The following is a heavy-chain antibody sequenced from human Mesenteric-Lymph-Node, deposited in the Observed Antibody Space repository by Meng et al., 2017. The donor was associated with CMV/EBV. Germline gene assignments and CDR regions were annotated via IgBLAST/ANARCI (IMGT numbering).Heavy chain of an antibody. CDR2: IKSKTDGGTT. CDR1: GFTFSKAW. D-gene: IGHD2-2*01. CDR3: ARESFYDCGTSNCNVFDI. J-gene: IGHJ3*02. V-gene: IGHV3-15*01. Sequence: LSLTCATSGFTFSKAWMSWVRQAPGKGLEWVGRIKSKTDGGTTDYAAPVKGRFTISRDDSKNTLYLQMNSLKTEDTAVYYCARESFYDCGTSNCNVFDIWGQGTMVTVSS.